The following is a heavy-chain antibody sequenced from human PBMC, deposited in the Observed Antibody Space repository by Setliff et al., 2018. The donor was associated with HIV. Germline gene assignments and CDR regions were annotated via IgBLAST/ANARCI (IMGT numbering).Heavy chain of an antibody. CDR1: DGSFSDYY. CDR2: ISHSGST. CDR3: AREAYCTNGVCSTFDY. J-gene: IGHJ4*02. Sequence: SETLSLTCAVSDGSFSDYYWVWIRQSPGKGLEWIGEISHSGSTNYNPSLKSRVTISVDTSKNQFSLKLSSVTAADTAVYYCAREAYCTNGVCSTFDYWGQGTLVTVSS. V-gene: IGHV4-34*01. D-gene: IGHD2-8*01.